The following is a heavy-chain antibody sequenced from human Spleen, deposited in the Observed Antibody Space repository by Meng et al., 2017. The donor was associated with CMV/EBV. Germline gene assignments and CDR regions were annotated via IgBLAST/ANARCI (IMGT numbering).Heavy chain of an antibody. D-gene: IGHD2-2*01. Sequence: GGSLRLSCAASGFTFSNYWMHWVRQAPGKGLVWVSSIKSDGSTTDYAESVKGRFTISRDNSKNTLYLQMNSLRAEDTAVYYCAREGVYCSSTSCYPWFDPWGQGTLVTVSS. CDR3: AREGVYCSSTSCYPWFDP. CDR2: IKSDGSTT. J-gene: IGHJ5*02. V-gene: IGHV3-74*01. CDR1: GFTFSNYW.